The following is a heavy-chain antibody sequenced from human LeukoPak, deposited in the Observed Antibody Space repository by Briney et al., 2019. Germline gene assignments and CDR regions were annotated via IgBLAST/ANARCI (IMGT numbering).Heavy chain of an antibody. Sequence: PSDTLSLTCTVSGGSISSYYLSWMRQAPGKGLEWIGYIYYNGSTNYNPSLKSRVTISVDTSKNQFSLKLSSVTAADTAVYYCARDAPSNYYDSSGYPFYYFDYWGQGTLVTVSS. D-gene: IGHD3-22*01. J-gene: IGHJ4*02. CDR2: IYYNGST. CDR3: ARDAPSNYYDSSGYPFYYFDY. CDR1: GGSISSYY. V-gene: IGHV4-59*01.